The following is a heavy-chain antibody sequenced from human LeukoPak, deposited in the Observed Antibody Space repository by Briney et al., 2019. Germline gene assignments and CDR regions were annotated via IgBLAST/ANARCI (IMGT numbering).Heavy chain of an antibody. D-gene: IGHD3-3*01. J-gene: IGHJ4*02. V-gene: IGHV1-2*02. Sequence: ASVKVSCKASGYTFTGYYMHWVRQAPGQGLEWMGWINPNSGGTNYAQKFQGRVTITADTSTDTAYMELSSLRSEDTAVYYCATGSRFLEWLPIYWGQGTLVTVSS. CDR1: GYTFTGYY. CDR3: ATGSRFLEWLPIY. CDR2: INPNSGGT.